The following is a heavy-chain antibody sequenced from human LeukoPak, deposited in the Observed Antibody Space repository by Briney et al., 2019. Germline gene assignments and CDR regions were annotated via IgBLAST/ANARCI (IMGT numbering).Heavy chain of an antibody. D-gene: IGHD5-18*01. J-gene: IGHJ6*02. Sequence: SVKVSCKASGYTFTSYYMHWVRQAPGQGLEWMGGIIPIFGTANYAQKFQGRVTITADESTSTAYMELSSLRSEDTAVYYCARDGNRGYSYGLGYYYGMDVWGQGTTVTVSS. CDR3: ARDGNRGYSYGLGYYYGMDV. CDR2: IIPIFGTA. CDR1: GYTFTSYY. V-gene: IGHV1-69*13.